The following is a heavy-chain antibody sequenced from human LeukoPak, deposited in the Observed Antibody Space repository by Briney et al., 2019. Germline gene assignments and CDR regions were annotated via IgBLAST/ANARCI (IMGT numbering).Heavy chain of an antibody. J-gene: IGHJ4*02. CDR3: ARNLRPDFDY. D-gene: IGHD5-12*01. CDR1: GDSVSSSSSA. CDR2: TYLRSKWIR. V-gene: IGHV6-1*01. Sequence: SQTLSLTCAISGDSVSSSSSAWSWIRQSPSGRLEWLGRTYLRSKWIRDYAEIVKGRVTIGPDTSKNHVSLQLNSVTPEDTAVYYCARNLRPDFDYWGRGTLVTVSS.